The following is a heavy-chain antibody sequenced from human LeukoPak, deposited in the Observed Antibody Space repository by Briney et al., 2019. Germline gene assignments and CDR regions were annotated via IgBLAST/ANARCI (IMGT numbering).Heavy chain of an antibody. CDR2: FDPEDGET. Sequence: AASVKVSCKVSGYTLTELSMHWVRQAPGKGLEWMGGFDPEDGETIYAQKFQGRVTMTEDTSTDTAYMELSSLRSEDTAVYYCARVSGSSSEGRSWFDPWGQGTLVTVSS. CDR3: ARVSGSSSEGRSWFDP. V-gene: IGHV1-24*01. D-gene: IGHD6-6*01. CDR1: GYTLTELS. J-gene: IGHJ5*02.